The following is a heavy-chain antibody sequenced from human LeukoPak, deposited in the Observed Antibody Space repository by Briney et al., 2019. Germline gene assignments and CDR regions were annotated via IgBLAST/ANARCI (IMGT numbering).Heavy chain of an antibody. CDR1: GYTFTGYY. V-gene: IGHV1-2*02. CDR3: ASSYHYDSSGYYYPYYYYYYGMDV. J-gene: IGHJ6*02. D-gene: IGHD3-22*01. CDR2: INPNSGGT. Sequence: ASVKVSCKASGYTFTGYYMHWVRQAPGQGLEWMGWINPNSGGTNYAQKFQGRVTMTRDTSISTAYMELSRLRSDDTAVYYCASSYHYDSSGYYYPYYYYYYGMDVWGQGTTVTVSS.